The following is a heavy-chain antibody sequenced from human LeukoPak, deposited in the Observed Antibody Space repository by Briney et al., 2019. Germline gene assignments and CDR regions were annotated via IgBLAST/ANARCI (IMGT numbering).Heavy chain of an antibody. CDR3: ARVPLFLELRFGEGYFDY. CDR1: GGTFSSYA. J-gene: IGHJ4*02. CDR2: IIPIFGTA. Sequence: EASVKVSCKASGGTFSSYAISWVRQAPGQGLEWMGGIIPIFGTANYAQKFQGRVTITADESTSTTYMELSSLRSEDTAVYYCARVPLFLELRFGEGYFDYWGQGILVTVSS. V-gene: IGHV1-69*13. D-gene: IGHD3-16*01.